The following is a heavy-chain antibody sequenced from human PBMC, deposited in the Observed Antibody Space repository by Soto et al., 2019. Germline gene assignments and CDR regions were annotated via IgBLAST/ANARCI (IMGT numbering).Heavy chain of an antibody. CDR2: IYPGDSDT. CDR3: ARRIAAADYYYGMDV. Sequence: GESLKISCKGSGYSFTSYWIGWVRQMPGKGLEWMGIIYPGDSDTRYSPSFQGQVTISADKSISTAYLQWSSLKTSDTAMYYCARRIAAADYYYGMDVWGQGTTVTVSS. D-gene: IGHD6-13*01. V-gene: IGHV5-51*01. J-gene: IGHJ6*02. CDR1: GYSFTSYW.